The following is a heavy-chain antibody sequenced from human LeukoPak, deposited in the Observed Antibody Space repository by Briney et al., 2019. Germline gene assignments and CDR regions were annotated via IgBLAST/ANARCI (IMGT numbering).Heavy chain of an antibody. D-gene: IGHD4-17*01. Sequence: PSETLSLTCSVSGGSISSDDYYWSWLRQPPGKGLEWIGYIYYSGSTYYNPSLKSRVSISVDTSKNQFSLRLRSVTAADTAVYFCAREALTTDYFDFWGQGTLVTVSS. CDR1: GGSISSDDYY. CDR3: AREALTTDYFDF. J-gene: IGHJ4*02. V-gene: IGHV4-30-4*01. CDR2: IYYSGST.